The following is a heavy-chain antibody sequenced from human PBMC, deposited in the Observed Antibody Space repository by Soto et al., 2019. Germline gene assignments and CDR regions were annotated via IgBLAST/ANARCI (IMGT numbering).Heavy chain of an antibody. CDR2: VYTPDYT. J-gene: IGHJ6*02. Sequence: SETLSLTCSVSGASIRNYYWHWVRQLPGKGLEWIGYVYTPDYTRYNSSLKSRVTISVDKSITTAYLQWSSLKASDTAMYYCARTPGPEVAASLEYYYFSGMDVWGQGTTVTVSS. V-gene: IGHV4-4*08. CDR3: ARTPGPEVAASLEYYYFSGMDV. CDR1: GASIRNYY. D-gene: IGHD2-15*01.